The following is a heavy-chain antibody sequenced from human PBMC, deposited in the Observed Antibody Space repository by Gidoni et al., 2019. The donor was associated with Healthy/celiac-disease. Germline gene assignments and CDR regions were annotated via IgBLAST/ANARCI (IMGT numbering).Heavy chain of an antibody. Sequence: QVQLVESGGGVVQPGRSLRLSCAASGFTFSSYALHWVRQAPGKGLEWVAVISYDGSNKYYADSVKCRFTISRDNSKNTLYLQMTSLRAEDTAVYYCARDSYCTNGVWCYYYMDVWCKGTTVTVSS. CDR2: ISYDGSNK. CDR3: ARDSYCTNGVWCYYYMDV. CDR1: GFTFSSYA. J-gene: IGHJ6*03. V-gene: IGHV3-30-3*01. D-gene: IGHD2-8*01.